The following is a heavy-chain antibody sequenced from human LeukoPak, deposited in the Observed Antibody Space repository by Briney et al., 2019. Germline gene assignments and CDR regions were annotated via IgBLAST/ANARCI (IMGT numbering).Heavy chain of an antibody. J-gene: IGHJ4*02. Sequence: GGSLRLSCAASGFTISTYAMTWVRQAPGKGLEWVSAITHSGGSRYYAGFVRGRFTISRDNSKNTLYLQMNSLRADDTAVYYCAKLIPAVDCSATSCYGFDYWGQGSLVTVSS. CDR1: GFTISTYA. CDR2: ITHSGGSR. CDR3: AKLIPAVDCSATSCYGFDY. V-gene: IGHV3-23*01. D-gene: IGHD2-2*01.